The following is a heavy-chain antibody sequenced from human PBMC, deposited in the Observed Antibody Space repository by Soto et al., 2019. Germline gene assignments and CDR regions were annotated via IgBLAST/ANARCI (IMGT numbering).Heavy chain of an antibody. CDR1: GFTFDDYA. D-gene: IGHD2-2*01. CDR2: ISWDGGST. Sequence: GGSLRLSCAAPGFTFDDYAMHWVRQAPGKGLEWVSLISWDGGSTYYADSVKGRFTISRDNSKNSLYLQMNSLRAEDTALYYCAKDTTRIYCSSTSCLSHYYYYGMDVWGQGTTVTVSS. J-gene: IGHJ6*02. CDR3: AKDTTRIYCSSTSCLSHYYYYGMDV. V-gene: IGHV3-43D*03.